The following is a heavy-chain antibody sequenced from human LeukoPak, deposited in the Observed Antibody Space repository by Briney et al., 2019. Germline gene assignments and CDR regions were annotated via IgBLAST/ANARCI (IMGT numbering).Heavy chain of an antibody. CDR2: INPSCGST. CDR1: GCTFTSYY. J-gene: IGHJ4*02. CDR3: ARDNGMTTVVTPPDY. V-gene: IGHV1-46*01. Sequence: GASVKVSCKASGCTFTSYYMHWVRQAPGQGLEWMGIINPSCGSTSYAQKFQGRVTMTRDTSTSTVYMELSSLRSEDTAVYYCARDNGMTTVVTPPDYWGQGTLVTVSS. D-gene: IGHD4-23*01.